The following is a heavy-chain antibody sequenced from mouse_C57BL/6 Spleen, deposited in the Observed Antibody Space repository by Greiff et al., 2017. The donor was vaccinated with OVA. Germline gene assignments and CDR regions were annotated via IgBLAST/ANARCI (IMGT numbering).Heavy chain of an antibody. CDR2: INPSTGGT. V-gene: IGHV1-43*01. Sequence: QQSGPELVKPGASVKISCKASGYSFPGYYMHWVKQSSEKSLEWIGAINPSTGGTSYNQKFKGKATLTVDKSSSTAYMQLKSLTSEDSAVYYCAIFDTTVEDYYFDYWGQGTTLTVSS. CDR3: AIFDTTVEDYYFDY. J-gene: IGHJ2*01. CDR1: GYSFPGYY. D-gene: IGHD1-1*01.